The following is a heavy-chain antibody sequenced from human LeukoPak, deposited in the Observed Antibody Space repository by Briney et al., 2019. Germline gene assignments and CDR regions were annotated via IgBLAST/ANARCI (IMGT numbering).Heavy chain of an antibody. CDR1: GFTFSTYA. V-gene: IGHV3-23*01. CDR3: AKSGNAWYFFDS. Sequence: GGSLRLSCAASGFTFSTYAMDWVRQAPGKGLEWVSGVRGTGTNTYYADSVKGRFTISRDNSENMVYLQIDSLRSDDTAVYYCAKSGNAWYFFDSWGQGTLVTVSP. D-gene: IGHD6-19*01. CDR2: VRGTGTNT. J-gene: IGHJ4*02.